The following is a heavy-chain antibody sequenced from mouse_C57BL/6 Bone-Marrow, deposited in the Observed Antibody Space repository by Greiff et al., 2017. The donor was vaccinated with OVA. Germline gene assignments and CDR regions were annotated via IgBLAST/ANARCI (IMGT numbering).Heavy chain of an antibody. CDR1: GFTFSDAW. D-gene: IGHD1-1*01. J-gene: IGHJ4*01. CDR3: TSITTVVAPYAMDY. Sequence: EVKLVESGGGLVQPGGSMKLSCAASGFTFSDAWMDWVRQSPEKGLEWVAEIRNKANNHATYYAESVKGRFTISRDDSKSSVYLQMNSLRAEDTGIYYCTSITTVVAPYAMDYWGQGTSVTVSS. V-gene: IGHV6-6*01. CDR2: IRNKANNHAT.